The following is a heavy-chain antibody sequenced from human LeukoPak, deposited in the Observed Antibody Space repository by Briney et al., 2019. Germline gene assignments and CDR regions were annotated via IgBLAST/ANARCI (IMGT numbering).Heavy chain of an antibody. D-gene: IGHD3-10*01. J-gene: IGHJ4*02. Sequence: ASVKVSCKASGYTFTSYGISWVRQAPGQGLEWMGWISAYNGNTNYAQKLQGRVTITTDTSTSTAYMELRSLRSDDTAVYYCAGDFTMPYLDYWGKGTLVTVSS. CDR1: GYTFTSYG. CDR2: ISAYNGNT. CDR3: AGDFTMPYLDY. V-gene: IGHV1-18*01.